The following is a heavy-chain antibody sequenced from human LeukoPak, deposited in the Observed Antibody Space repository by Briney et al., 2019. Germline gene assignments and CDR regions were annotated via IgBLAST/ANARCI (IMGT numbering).Heavy chain of an antibody. Sequence: SVKVSCKASGGTFNSYAISWVRHAPGQGLEWMGGIIPLFGTANYAQEFQGRVTFTTDESASTAYMEVSRLRSEDTAVYYCASGSLGDGYGVGDYYQYMDVWGKGTTVTVSS. CDR3: ASGSLGDGYGVGDYYQYMDV. CDR2: IIPLFGTA. V-gene: IGHV1-69*05. CDR1: GGTFNSYA. J-gene: IGHJ6*03. D-gene: IGHD5-24*01.